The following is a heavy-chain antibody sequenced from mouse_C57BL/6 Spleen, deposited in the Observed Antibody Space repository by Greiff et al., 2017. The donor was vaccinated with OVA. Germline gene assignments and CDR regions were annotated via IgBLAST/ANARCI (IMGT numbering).Heavy chain of an antibody. J-gene: IGHJ1*03. CDR1: GYTFTDYN. Sequence: VQLQQSGPELVKPGASVKIPCKASGYTFTDYNMDWVKQSHGKSLEWIGDINPNNGGTIYNQKFKGKATLTVDKSSSTAYMELRSLTSEDTAVYYCARSNYYGSSYPNWYFDVWGTGTTVTVSS. V-gene: IGHV1-18*01. D-gene: IGHD1-1*01. CDR3: ARSNYYGSSYPNWYFDV. CDR2: INPNNGGT.